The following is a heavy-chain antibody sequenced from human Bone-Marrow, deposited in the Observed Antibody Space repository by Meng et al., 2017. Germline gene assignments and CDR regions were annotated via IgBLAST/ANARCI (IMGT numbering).Heavy chain of an antibody. CDR3: AILEGG. J-gene: IGHJ4*02. CDR2: ISPHDGGT. D-gene: IGHD3-3*01. CDR1: GYNFIGYW. Sequence: QVHLVQSGTEVKEPGASVKVSCKTSGYNFIGYWVYWVRQAPGQGLQWIGWISPHDGGTNYAHEFLGRVTVTRDMSTSTVYMDMSRLTYDDTAIYYCAILEGGWGQGTLVTVSS. V-gene: IGHV1-2*07.